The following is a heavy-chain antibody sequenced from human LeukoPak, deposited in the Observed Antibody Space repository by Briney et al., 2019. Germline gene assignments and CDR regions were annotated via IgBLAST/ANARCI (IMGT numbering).Heavy chain of an antibody. CDR2: INEDGSEE. V-gene: IGHV3-7*01. J-gene: IGHJ4*02. D-gene: IGHD2-15*01. CDR3: ARAGDGTAARDY. Sequence: GGSLRLSCAASGFTFSNAWMSWVRQAPGKGLEWVANINEDGSEEYYVDSVRGRFTIARDNAENSLYLQMNSLRAEDTAVYYCARAGDGTAARDYWGQGTLVTVSS. CDR1: GFTFSNAW.